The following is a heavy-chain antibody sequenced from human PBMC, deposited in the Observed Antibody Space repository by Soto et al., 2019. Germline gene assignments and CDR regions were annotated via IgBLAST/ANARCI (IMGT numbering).Heavy chain of an antibody. D-gene: IGHD4-17*01. V-gene: IGHV3-30-3*01. CDR2: ISYDGSNK. J-gene: IGHJ4*02. Sequence: QVQLVESGGGVVQPGRSLRLSCAASGFTFSSYAMHWVLQAPGKGLEWVAVISYDGSNKYYADSVKGRFTISRDNSKNTLYLQMNSLRAEDTAVYYCARVNGAHGDYWGQGTLVTVSS. CDR3: ARVNGAHGDY. CDR1: GFTFSSYA.